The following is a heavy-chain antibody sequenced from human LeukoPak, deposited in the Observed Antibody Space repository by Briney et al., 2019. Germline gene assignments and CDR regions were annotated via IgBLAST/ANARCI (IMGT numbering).Heavy chain of an antibody. D-gene: IGHD2-21*02. V-gene: IGHV4-31*03. J-gene: IGHJ4*02. CDR1: GGSISSGGYY. CDR2: IYYSGST. CDR3: AATTVVTAILVY. Sequence: SETLSFTCTVSGGSISSGGYYWSWIRQHPGKGLEWIGYIYYSGSTYYNPSLKSRVTISVDTSKNQFSLKLSSVTAADTAVYYCAATTVVTAILVYWGQGTLVTVSS.